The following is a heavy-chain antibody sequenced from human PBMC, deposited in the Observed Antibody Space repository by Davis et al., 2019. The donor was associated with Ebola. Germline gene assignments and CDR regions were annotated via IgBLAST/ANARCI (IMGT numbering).Heavy chain of an antibody. D-gene: IGHD6-19*01. CDR1: GFTVSSNH. V-gene: IGHV3-53*05. Sequence: GESLKISCAASGFTVSSNHMSWVRQAPGKGLEWVSVIYDQSTAYADAVRGRFIISRDKSNNTLYLEMSSLRVDDTAVYYCATTPWLREFDNWGQGTLVTVSS. CDR3: ATTPWLREFDN. J-gene: IGHJ4*02. CDR2: IYDQST.